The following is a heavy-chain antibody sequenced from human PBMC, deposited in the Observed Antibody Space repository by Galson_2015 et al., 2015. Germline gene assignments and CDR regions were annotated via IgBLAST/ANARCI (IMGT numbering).Heavy chain of an antibody. CDR2: IWNDGSNK. J-gene: IGHJ5*01. CDR3: ARERTAPNWFDS. D-gene: IGHD5-18*01. CDR1: GFTFSSYG. V-gene: IGHV3-33*08. Sequence: SLRLSCAASGFTFSSYGMHWVRQAPGKGLEWVAVIWNDGSNKYYADSVKGRFTISRDNSKNTLYLQMNSLRAEDTAVYYCARERTAPNWFDSWGQGTLVTVSS.